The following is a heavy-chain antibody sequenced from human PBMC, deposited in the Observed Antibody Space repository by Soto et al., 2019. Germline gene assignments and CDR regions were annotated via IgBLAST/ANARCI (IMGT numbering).Heavy chain of an antibody. CDR2: IFYTGST. CDR3: ARLDYGDSAFDS. V-gene: IGHV4-31*03. D-gene: IGHD4-17*01. CDR1: GGSINSASYH. J-gene: IGHJ4*02. Sequence: QVQLEESGPGLVQPSETLSLTCSVSGGSINSASYHWGWIRQHPGKGLEFIGFIFYTGSTYYSPSLETRVTISVDTSKNHVSLRLSAVTAADTAVYYCARLDYGDSAFDSWGRGTQVTVSS.